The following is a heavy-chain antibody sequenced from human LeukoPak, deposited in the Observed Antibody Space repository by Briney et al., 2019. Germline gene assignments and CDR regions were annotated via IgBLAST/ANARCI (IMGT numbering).Heavy chain of an antibody. V-gene: IGHV4-31*03. Sequence: SETLSLTCTVSSGSISSGGYYWSWIRQHPGKGLEWIGYIYYSGSTYYNPSLKSRVTISVDTSKNQFSLKLSSVTAADTAVYYCARDRDLSSGGLLWFGELNNYYGMDVWGQGTTVTVSS. CDR1: SGSISSGGYY. J-gene: IGHJ6*02. CDR3: ARDRDLSSGGLLWFGELNNYYGMDV. CDR2: IYYSGST. D-gene: IGHD3-10*01.